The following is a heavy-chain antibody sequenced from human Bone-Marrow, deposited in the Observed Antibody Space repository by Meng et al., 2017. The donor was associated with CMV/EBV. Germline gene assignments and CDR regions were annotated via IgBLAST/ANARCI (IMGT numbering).Heavy chain of an antibody. Sequence: GESLKISCAASGFTFSSYEMNWVCQAPGKGLEWVSYISSSGSTIYYADSVKGRFTISRDNAKNSLYLQMNSLRPEDTAVYYCARDGDDIVVVPAEMDVWGQGTTVTVSS. J-gene: IGHJ6*02. CDR1: GFTFSSYE. V-gene: IGHV3-48*03. D-gene: IGHD2-2*01. CDR2: ISSSGSTI. CDR3: ARDGDDIVVVPAEMDV.